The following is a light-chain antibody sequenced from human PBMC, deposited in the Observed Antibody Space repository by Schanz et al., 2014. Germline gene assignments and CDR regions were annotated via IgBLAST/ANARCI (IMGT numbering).Light chain of an antibody. Sequence: EIVLTQSPATLSLSPGERATLSCRASQSVHINYLAWHQQKPGQAPRLLIYGASTRAAGIPARFSGRGSGTDFTLTISSLEPEDSAVYYCQQRHAWPLTFGGGTKIDIK. CDR2: GAS. J-gene: IGKJ4*01. CDR3: QQRHAWPLT. CDR1: QSVHINY. V-gene: IGKV3-11*01.